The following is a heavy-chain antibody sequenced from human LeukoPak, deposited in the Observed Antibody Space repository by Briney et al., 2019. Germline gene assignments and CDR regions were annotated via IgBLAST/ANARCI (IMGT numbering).Heavy chain of an antibody. Sequence: GGSLRLSCVASAFTFSSYGMHWVRQAPGKGLEWVAVISYDGTNKYYADSVRGRFTISRDNSKNTLYLQMDSLRTEDTAVYYCARVELYASGWYGSVDYWGQGTLVAVSS. J-gene: IGHJ4*02. CDR1: AFTFSSYG. CDR3: ARVELYASGWYGSVDY. CDR2: ISYDGTNK. D-gene: IGHD6-19*01. V-gene: IGHV3-30*03.